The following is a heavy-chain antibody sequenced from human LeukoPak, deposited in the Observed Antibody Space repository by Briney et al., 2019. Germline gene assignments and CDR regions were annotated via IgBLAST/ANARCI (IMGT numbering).Heavy chain of an antibody. D-gene: IGHD6-6*01. J-gene: IGHJ4*02. CDR3: ASGIAARPRLFDY. CDR2: IIPVFGAT. Sequence: GSSVKVSCKASGGTFSNYAFTWVRQAPGQGLEWMGGIIPVFGATHYAQKFQGRVTITTDESTSTACLELSSLRSEDTAVFYCASGIAARPRLFDYWGQGTLVTVSS. CDR1: GGTFSNYA. V-gene: IGHV1-69*05.